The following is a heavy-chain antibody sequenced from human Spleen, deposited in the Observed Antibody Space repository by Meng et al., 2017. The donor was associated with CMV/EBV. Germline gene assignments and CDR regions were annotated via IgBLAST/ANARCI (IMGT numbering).Heavy chain of an antibody. D-gene: IGHD3-10*01. Sequence: LTCAVYGGSFSGYYWSWIRQPPGKGLEWIGEIDHGGSTNFNPFLKSRVTISVDTSKNQFSLKLSSVTAADIAIYYCARITMGTIDLWGQGSLVTVSS. CDR1: GGSFSGYY. CDR3: ARITMGTIDL. CDR2: IDHGGST. J-gene: IGHJ5*02. V-gene: IGHV4-34*01.